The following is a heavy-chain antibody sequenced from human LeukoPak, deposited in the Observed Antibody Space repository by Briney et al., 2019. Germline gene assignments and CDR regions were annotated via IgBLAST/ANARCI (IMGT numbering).Heavy chain of an antibody. J-gene: IGHJ4*02. CDR3: AKDLDTSGSTLDF. Sequence: SVKVSCKASGGTFSSYAISWVRQAPGQGLEWMGGIIPIFGTANYAQKFQGRVIMTSDTSTSTVYMDLSSLRSEDTAVYYCAKDLDTSGSTLDFWGLGTLVTVSS. V-gene: IGHV1-69*05. CDR1: GGTFSSYA. D-gene: IGHD3-22*01. CDR2: IIPIFGTA.